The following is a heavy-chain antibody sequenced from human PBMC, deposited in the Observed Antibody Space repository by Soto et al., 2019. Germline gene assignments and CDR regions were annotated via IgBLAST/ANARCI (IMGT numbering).Heavy chain of an antibody. CDR3: ARDSITMVRGVIINYFDY. V-gene: IGHV4-31*03. D-gene: IGHD3-10*01. Sequence: SETLSLTCTVSGGSISSGGYYWSWIRQHPGKGLEWIGYIYYSGSTYYNPSLKSRVTISVDTSKNQLSLKLSSVTAADTAVYYCARDSITMVRGVIINYFDYWGQGTLVTVSS. CDR2: IYYSGST. J-gene: IGHJ4*02. CDR1: GGSISSGGYY.